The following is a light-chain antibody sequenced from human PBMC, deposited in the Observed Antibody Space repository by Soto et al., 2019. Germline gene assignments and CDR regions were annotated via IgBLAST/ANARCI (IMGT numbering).Light chain of an antibody. CDR3: SSYSGSNNLV. V-gene: IGLV2-8*01. Sequence: SVLTQPPSASGSPGQSVTISCTGTSSDVGGYNYVSWYQQHPGKAPKLMIYEINKRPSGVPDRFSGSKSGNTASLTVSGLQAEDEADYYCSSYSGSNNLVFGTGTKLTVL. J-gene: IGLJ1*01. CDR2: EIN. CDR1: SSDVGGYNY.